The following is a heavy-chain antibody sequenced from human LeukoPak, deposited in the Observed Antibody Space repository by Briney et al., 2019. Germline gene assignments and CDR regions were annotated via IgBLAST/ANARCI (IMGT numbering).Heavy chain of an antibody. CDR3: ARDRDSSSSD. Sequence: SQTLSLTCTLSGGSISSGSYYWSWIRQPAGKGLEWIGRIYTSGSTNYNPSLKSRVTISVDTSKNQFSLKLSSVTAADTAVYYCARDRDSSSSDWGQGTLVTVSS. V-gene: IGHV4-61*02. CDR1: GGSISSGSYY. CDR2: IYTSGST. D-gene: IGHD6-6*01. J-gene: IGHJ4*02.